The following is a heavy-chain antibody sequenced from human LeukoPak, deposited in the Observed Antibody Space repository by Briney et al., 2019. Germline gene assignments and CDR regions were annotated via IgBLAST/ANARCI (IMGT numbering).Heavy chain of an antibody. CDR2: IYTGGST. CDR1: GGSLSSYY. V-gene: IGHV4-4*07. CDR3: AIDISGLNFDY. D-gene: IGHD3-22*01. J-gene: IGHJ4*02. Sequence: PSETLSLTCTVSGGSLSSYYWNWIRQPAGKGLEWIGRIYTGGSTNYNPSLKSRVTMSVDTSKNQFSLKLSSVTAADTAMYYCAIDISGLNFDYWGQGTLVTVSS.